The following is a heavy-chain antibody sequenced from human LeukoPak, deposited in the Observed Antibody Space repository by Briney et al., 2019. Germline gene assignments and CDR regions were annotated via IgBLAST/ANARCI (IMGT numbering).Heavy chain of an antibody. J-gene: IGHJ4*02. CDR2: IYTSGST. V-gene: IGHV4-4*07. CDR1: GGSINTYY. Sequence: SETLSLTCAVSGGSINTYYWSWIRQPAGKGLEWIGRIYTSGSTNYNPSLKSRVTMSVDTSKNQFSLKLSSVTAADTAVYYCARGPRSSDWYSVDYWGRGTLVTVSS. D-gene: IGHD6-19*01. CDR3: ARGPRSSDWYSVDY.